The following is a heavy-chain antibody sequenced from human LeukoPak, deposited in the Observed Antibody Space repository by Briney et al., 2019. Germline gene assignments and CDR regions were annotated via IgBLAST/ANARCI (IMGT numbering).Heavy chain of an antibody. D-gene: IGHD4-4*01. CDR2: VYYSGST. V-gene: IGHV4-59*01. J-gene: IGHJ5*02. CDR1: GGSFSGYY. Sequence: SETLSLTCAVYGGSFSGYYWSWIRQPPGKGLEWIGYVYYSGSTNYNPSLKSRVTISVDTSKNQFSLKLSSVTAADTAVYYCASHDYSNDGWFDPWGQGTLVTVSS. CDR3: ASHDYSNDGWFDP.